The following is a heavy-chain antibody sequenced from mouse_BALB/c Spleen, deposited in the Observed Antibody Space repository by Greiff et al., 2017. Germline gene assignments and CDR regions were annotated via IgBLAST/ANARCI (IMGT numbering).Heavy chain of an antibody. D-gene: IGHD2-2*01. J-gene: IGHJ1*01. V-gene: IGHV5-6-3*01. CDR1: GFTFSSYG. CDR2: INSNGGST. CDR3: ARGRGYDWYFDV. Sequence: EVKLVESGGGLVQPGGSLKLSCAASGFTFSSYGMSWVRQTPDKRLELVATINSNGGSTYYPDSVKGRFTISRDNAKNTLYLQMSSLKSEDTAMYYCARGRGYDWYFDVWGAGTTVTVSS.